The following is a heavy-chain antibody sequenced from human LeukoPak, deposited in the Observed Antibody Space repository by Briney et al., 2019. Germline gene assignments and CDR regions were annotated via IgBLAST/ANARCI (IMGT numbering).Heavy chain of an antibody. V-gene: IGHV4-34*01. J-gene: IGHJ1*01. Sequence: SETLSLTCAVYGGSFSGYYWSWIRQPPGKGLEWIGEINHSGSTNYNPSLKSRVTISVDTSKNQFSLKLSSVTAADTAVYYCARLAGEAVVPSHFQHWGQGTLVTVSS. CDR3: ARLAGEAVVPSHFQH. CDR1: GGSFSGYY. D-gene: IGHD2-2*01. CDR2: INHSGST.